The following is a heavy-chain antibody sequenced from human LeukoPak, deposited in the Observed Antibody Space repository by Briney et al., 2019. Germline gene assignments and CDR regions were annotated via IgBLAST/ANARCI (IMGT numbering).Heavy chain of an antibody. CDR3: ARIPIAAGTTTIPYPVDV. Sequence: SGPALVKPTQTLTLTCTFSGVSLSASGMCVSWIRQPPGKALEWLARIDWDDDKYYSTSLKTRLTISKDTSKNQVVLTMTNMDPVDTATYYCARIPIAAGTTTIPYPVDVWGKATTVTVSS. D-gene: IGHD6-13*01. CDR1: GVSLSASGMC. V-gene: IGHV2-70*11. J-gene: IGHJ6*04. CDR2: IDWDDDK.